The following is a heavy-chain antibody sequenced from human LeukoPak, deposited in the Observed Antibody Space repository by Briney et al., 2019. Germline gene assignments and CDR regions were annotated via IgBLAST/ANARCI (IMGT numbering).Heavy chain of an antibody. V-gene: IGHV3-74*01. CDR2: INSDASST. J-gene: IGHJ4*02. CDR1: GFTFSSYW. Sequence: GGSLRLSCAASGFTFSSYWMHWVRQAPGKGLVWVSRINSDASSTSYADSVKGRFTISRDNAKNTLYLQMNSLRAEDTAVYYCARDFDQSRGFDYWGQGTLVTVSS. CDR3: ARDFDQSRGFDY.